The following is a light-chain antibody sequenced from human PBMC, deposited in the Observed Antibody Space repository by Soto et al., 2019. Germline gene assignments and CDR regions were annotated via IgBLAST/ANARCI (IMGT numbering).Light chain of an antibody. CDR1: QSISSW. CDR3: QQYNSYPVT. CDR2: DAS. Sequence: DIQMTQSPSTLSASVGDRVTITCRASQSISSWLAWYQQKPGKAPKLLIYDASSLERGVPSRFSGSGYGTEFTLTISSLQPDDFATYCCQQYNSYPVTFGQGTKVEIK. J-gene: IGKJ1*01. V-gene: IGKV1-5*01.